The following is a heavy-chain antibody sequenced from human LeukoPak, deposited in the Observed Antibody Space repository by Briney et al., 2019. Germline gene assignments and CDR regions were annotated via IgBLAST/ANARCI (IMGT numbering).Heavy chain of an antibody. J-gene: IGHJ4*02. V-gene: IGHV1-2*02. CDR1: GYTFTGNY. Sequence: ASVKVSCKASGYTFTGNYIHWVRQAPGPGLEWMGWINPNSGGTNYAQKFQGRVTMTRDRSINTAYMDLRSLTYDDTAVYYCARDKPAEAALDFWGQGTLVTVSS. CDR2: INPNSGGT. CDR3: ARDKPAEAALDF.